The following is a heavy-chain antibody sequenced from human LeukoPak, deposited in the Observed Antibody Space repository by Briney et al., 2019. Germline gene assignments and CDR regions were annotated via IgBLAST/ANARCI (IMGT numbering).Heavy chain of an antibody. Sequence: PSETLSLTCTVSGGSIISYYWSWFRQPAGKGLEWIGRIYTSGSTNYNPSLKSRVTMSVDTSKNQFSLKLSSVTAADTAVYYCARGRYSSPLWFGELPTYYYYYYGMDVWGQGTTVTVSS. CDR1: GGSIISYY. CDR2: IYTSGST. D-gene: IGHD3-10*01. CDR3: ARGRYSSPLWFGELPTYYYYYYGMDV. J-gene: IGHJ6*02. V-gene: IGHV4-4*07.